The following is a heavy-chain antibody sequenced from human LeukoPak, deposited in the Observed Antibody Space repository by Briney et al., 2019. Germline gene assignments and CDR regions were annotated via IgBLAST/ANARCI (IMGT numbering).Heavy chain of an antibody. Sequence: SETLSLTCTVSGGSISSYYWSWIRQPPGKGLEWMGYIYYSGSTTYNPSLKSRVTISVDTSKNQYSLTLSSVTSADTAVYYCARFLRGYSGYARGGYFDYWGQGTLVTVSS. J-gene: IGHJ4*02. V-gene: IGHV4-59*08. CDR3: ARFLRGYSGYARGGYFDY. D-gene: IGHD5-12*01. CDR2: IYYSGST. CDR1: GGSISSYY.